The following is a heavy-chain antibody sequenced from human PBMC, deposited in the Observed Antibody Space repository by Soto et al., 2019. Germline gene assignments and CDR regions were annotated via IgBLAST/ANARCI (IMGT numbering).Heavy chain of an antibody. Sequence: SLRLSCAASGFTFDCYAMHWFRQVRGKGLEWVSGINWNSGSIGYGDSVKGRFAISRDNAKNSLHLQMNSLSAEDTAFYYCVKDESINWYSGHFRHWGQGTLVTVSS. CDR1: GFTFDCYA. V-gene: IGHV3-9*01. D-gene: IGHD6-13*01. J-gene: IGHJ1*01. CDR2: INWNSGSI. CDR3: VKDESINWYSGHFRH.